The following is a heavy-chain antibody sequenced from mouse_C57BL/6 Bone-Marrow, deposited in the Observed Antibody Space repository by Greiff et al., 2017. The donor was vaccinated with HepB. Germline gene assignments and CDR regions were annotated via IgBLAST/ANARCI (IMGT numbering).Heavy chain of an antibody. Sequence: VQLQQPGAELVMPGASVKLSCKASGYTFTSYWMHWVKQRPGQGLEWIGEIDPSDSYTNYNQKFKGKSTLTVDKSSSTAYMQLSSLTSEDSAVYYCARVRDGYPWFAYWGQGTLVTVSA. J-gene: IGHJ3*01. CDR2: IDPSDSYT. CDR3: ARVRDGYPWFAY. D-gene: IGHD2-3*01. V-gene: IGHV1-69*01. CDR1: GYTFTSYW.